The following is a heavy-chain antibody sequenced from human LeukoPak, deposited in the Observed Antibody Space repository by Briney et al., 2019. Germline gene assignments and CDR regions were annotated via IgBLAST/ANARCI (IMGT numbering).Heavy chain of an antibody. V-gene: IGHV3-53*01. CDR1: GFTVSSNY. CDR3: ARQRQSWRSDGSRWGMDV. D-gene: IGHD5-24*01. Sequence: GGSLRLSCAASGFTVSSNYMSWVRQAPGKGLEWVSVIYSGGSTYYADSVKGRFTISRDNSKNTLYLQMNSLRAEDTAVYYCARQRQSWRSDGSRWGMDVWGQGTTVTVSS. J-gene: IGHJ6*02. CDR2: IYSGGST.